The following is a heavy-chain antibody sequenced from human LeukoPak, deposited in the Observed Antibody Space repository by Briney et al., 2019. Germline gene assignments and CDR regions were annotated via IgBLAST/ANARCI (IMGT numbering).Heavy chain of an antibody. J-gene: IGHJ6*03. D-gene: IGHD2-2*01. CDR1: GYTFTSFD. CDR3: ARVRKGTVGYCSSTSCYPDYYYYMDV. CDR2: ISAYNGYT. Sequence: ASVKVSCKASGYTFTSFDINWVRQAPGQGLEWMGWISAYNGYTGYAQKFQGRVTMTRNTSISTAYMELSSLRSEDTAVYYCARVRKGTVGYCSSTSCYPDYYYYMDVWGKGTTVTVSS. V-gene: IGHV1-8*01.